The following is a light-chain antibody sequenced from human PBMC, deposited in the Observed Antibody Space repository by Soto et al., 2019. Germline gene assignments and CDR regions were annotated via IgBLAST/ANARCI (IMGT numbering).Light chain of an antibody. CDR3: SSYAGSTTP. V-gene: IGLV2-8*01. CDR2: EVS. Sequence: QSVLTQPPSASGSPGQSVTISCTGTSSDVGGYNYVSWYQQHPGKAPKLMIYEVSKRPSGVPDRFSGSKSGNTASLTVSGLQAEDEAYYYCSSYAGSTTPFGGGTKLTVL. J-gene: IGLJ2*01. CDR1: SSDVGGYNY.